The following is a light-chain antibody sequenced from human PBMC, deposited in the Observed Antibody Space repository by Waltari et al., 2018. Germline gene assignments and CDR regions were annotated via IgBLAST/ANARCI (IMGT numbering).Light chain of an antibody. CDR1: QSVGSK. Sequence: DTVMTQSPATLSVSPGERVAIPCRASQSVGSKLAWHQQKPGQAPRLLIYGASTRATGIPGRFSGSGSGTEFTLTISSLQSEDFAIYYCQQYSNWPPYSFGQGTKLEI. J-gene: IGKJ2*03. CDR3: QQYSNWPPYS. V-gene: IGKV3-15*01. CDR2: GAS.